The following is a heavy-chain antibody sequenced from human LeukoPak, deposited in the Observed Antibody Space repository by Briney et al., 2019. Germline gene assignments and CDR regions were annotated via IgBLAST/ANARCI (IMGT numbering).Heavy chain of an antibody. CDR2: FDPEDGET. J-gene: IGHJ4*02. V-gene: IGHV1-24*01. Sequence: ASVKVSCKVSGDTLTELFMHWGREAPGKGLEWMGGFDPEDGETIYAQKFQGRVTMTEDTSTDTAYMELSSLRSEDTAVYYCATASQDYWGQGTLVTVSS. CDR1: GDTLTELF. CDR3: ATASQDY.